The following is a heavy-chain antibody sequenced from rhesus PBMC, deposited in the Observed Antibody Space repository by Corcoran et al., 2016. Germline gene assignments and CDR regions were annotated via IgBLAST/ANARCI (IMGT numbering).Heavy chain of an antibody. CDR1: GFTFSDSW. V-gene: IGHV3-30*02. J-gene: IGHJ4*01. Sequence: EVRLVESGGGLVQPGGSLRLSCAASGFTFSDSWMSWVRQAPGKGLEWVARNKRKTDGENADYAESVKGTFTISRDDSKNTLYLQMNSLKTEDTAVYYCTTSTPFYFDYWGQGVLVTVSS. CDR2: NKRKTDGENA. CDR3: TTSTPFYFDY.